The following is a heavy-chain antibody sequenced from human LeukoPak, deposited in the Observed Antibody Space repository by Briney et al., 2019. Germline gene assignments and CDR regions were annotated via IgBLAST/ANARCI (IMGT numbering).Heavy chain of an antibody. CDR2: IRSKANSYAT. V-gene: IGHV3-73*01. Sequence: GGSLRLSCAASGFTFSGSAMHWVRQASGKGLEWVGRIRSKANSYATAYAASVKGRFTISRDDSKNTAYLQMNCPKTEDTAVYYCTRLSVLFGDFDYWGQGTLVTVSS. D-gene: IGHD3-10*01. CDR1: GFTFSGSA. J-gene: IGHJ4*02. CDR3: TRLSVLFGDFDY.